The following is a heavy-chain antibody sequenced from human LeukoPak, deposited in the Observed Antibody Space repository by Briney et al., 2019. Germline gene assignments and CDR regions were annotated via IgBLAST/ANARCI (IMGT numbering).Heavy chain of an antibody. CDR1: GGSISNSNW. Sequence: NPSGTLSLTCAVSGGSISNSNWWSWVRQSPGKGLEWIGEIHHGGSTTYNPSLKSRVTISLDESKNQFSLKLNSVTAADTAMYYCATYYDRSGYKWDYWGQGTLVTVSS. CDR2: IHHGGST. J-gene: IGHJ4*02. CDR3: ATYYDRSGYKWDY. D-gene: IGHD3-22*01. V-gene: IGHV4-4*02.